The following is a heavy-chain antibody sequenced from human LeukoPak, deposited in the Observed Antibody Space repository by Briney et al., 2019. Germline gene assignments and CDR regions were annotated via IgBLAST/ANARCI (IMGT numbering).Heavy chain of an antibody. CDR1: GGTFSSYA. CDR2: IIPIFGTA. Sequence: SVKVSCKASGGTFSSYAISWVRQAPGQGLEWIGGIIPIFGTANYAQKFQGRVTITGDESTSTAYMELSSLRSEDTAVYYCARDHGSGYYYMDVWGKGTTVTVSS. V-gene: IGHV1-69*01. D-gene: IGHD3-10*01. CDR3: ARDHGSGYYYMDV. J-gene: IGHJ6*03.